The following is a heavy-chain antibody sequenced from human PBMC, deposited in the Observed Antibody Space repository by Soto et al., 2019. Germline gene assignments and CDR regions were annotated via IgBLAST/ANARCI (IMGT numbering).Heavy chain of an antibody. D-gene: IGHD1-26*01. CDR1: GYTFTGHY. J-gene: IGHJ4*02. CDR3: GRGRSGQIVVFY. CDR2: IGPESGAT. Sequence: ASVKVSCKASGYTFTGHYIHWVRQAPEQGPEWMGEIGPESGATRYAQRFQGRVTMTRDMSITTVYMELNNPSPDDTAVYYCGRGRSGQIVVFYWGQGTPVTVSS. V-gene: IGHV1-2*02.